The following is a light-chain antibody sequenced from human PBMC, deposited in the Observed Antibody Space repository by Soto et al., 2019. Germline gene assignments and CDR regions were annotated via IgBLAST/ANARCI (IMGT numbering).Light chain of an antibody. CDR3: AAWDDSLGGRVL. J-gene: IGLJ2*01. CDR2: GDN. V-gene: IGLV1-47*01. Sequence: QAVVTQPPSASGPPGQRVTISCSGSSSKIEINYVYWYQHLPGMAPKLLIYGDNQRPSGVPDRFSGSKSGSSASLAISGLRSDDEGDYYCAAWDDSLGGRVLFGGGTKLTVL. CDR1: SSKIEINY.